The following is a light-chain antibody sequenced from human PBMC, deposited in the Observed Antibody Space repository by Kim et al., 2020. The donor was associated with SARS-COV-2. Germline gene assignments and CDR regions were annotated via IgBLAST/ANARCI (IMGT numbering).Light chain of an antibody. CDR3: QQADTFPPT. Sequence: DIQMTQSPSSVSASVGDRVTITCRVSQDISSWLAWYQQKPGKAPKLLISGASKLQSGVPSRFSGSGSGTDFTLTISSLQPEDFATYCCQQADTFPPTFGGGTKVDIK. CDR1: QDISSW. V-gene: IGKV1-12*01. CDR2: GAS. J-gene: IGKJ4*01.